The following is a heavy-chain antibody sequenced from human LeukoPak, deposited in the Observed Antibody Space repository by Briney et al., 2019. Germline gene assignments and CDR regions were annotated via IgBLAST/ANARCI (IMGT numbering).Heavy chain of an antibody. V-gene: IGHV1-2*06. J-gene: IGHJ6*02. CDR2: INPNSGGT. CDR1: GYTFTGYY. D-gene: IGHD2-2*01. Sequence: ASVKVSCKASGYTFTGYYMHWVRQAPGQGLEWMGRINPNSGGTNYAQKFQGRVTMTRDTSISAAYMELSRLRSDDTAVYYCAAHSYCSGTSCDYYYYGMDVWGQGTTVTVSS. CDR3: AAHSYCSGTSCDYYYYGMDV.